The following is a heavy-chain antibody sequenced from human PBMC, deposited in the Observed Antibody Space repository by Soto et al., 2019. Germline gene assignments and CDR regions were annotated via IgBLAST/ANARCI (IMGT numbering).Heavy chain of an antibody. Sequence: QVQLVQSGAEVKKPGASVKVSCKASGYTFTSYYMHWVRQAPGQGLEWMGIINPSGGSTSYAQKFQGRVTRTRDTSTSTVYMELSSLRSEDTAVYYCAINPGIAVAAPVPVDYWGQGTLVTVSS. CDR3: AINPGIAVAAPVPVDY. D-gene: IGHD6-19*01. CDR2: INPSGGST. V-gene: IGHV1-46*03. J-gene: IGHJ4*02. CDR1: GYTFTSYY.